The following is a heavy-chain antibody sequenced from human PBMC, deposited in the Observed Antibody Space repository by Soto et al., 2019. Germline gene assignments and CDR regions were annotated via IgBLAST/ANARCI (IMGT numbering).Heavy chain of an antibody. D-gene: IGHD3-16*01. CDR1: GGTFSSYA. CDR3: ARMITFGGVTERDYGMDV. CDR2: IIPIFGTA. Sequence: APVKVSCKASGGTFSSYAISWGRQAPGQGLEWMGGIIPIFGTANYAQKFQGRVTITADESTSTAYMELSSLRSEDTAVYYCARMITFGGVTERDYGMDVWGQGTTVTVSS. V-gene: IGHV1-69*13. J-gene: IGHJ6*02.